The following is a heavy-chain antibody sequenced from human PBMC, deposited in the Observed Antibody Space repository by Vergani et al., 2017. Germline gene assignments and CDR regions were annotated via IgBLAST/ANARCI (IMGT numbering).Heavy chain of an antibody. D-gene: IGHD6-19*01. CDR1: GYTFTSYG. V-gene: IGHV1-18*01. CDR2: ISAYNGNT. Sequence: QVQLVQSGAEVKKPGASVKVSCKASGYTFTSYGISWVRQAPGQGLEWMGWISAYNGNTNYAQKLQGRVTMTTDTSTSTAYMELRSLRSDDTAVYYCARDNIGGDSSGWSPPRLYYGMDVWGQGTTVTVSS. CDR3: ARDNIGGDSSGWSPPRLYYGMDV. J-gene: IGHJ6*02.